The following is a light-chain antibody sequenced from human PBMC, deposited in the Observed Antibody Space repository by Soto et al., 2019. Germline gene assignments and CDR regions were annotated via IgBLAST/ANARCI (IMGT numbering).Light chain of an antibody. CDR1: DSNIGSNS. Sequence: QSVLTQPHSASGTAGQVVTISCSGGDSNIGSNSVYWYQHLPRMAPKLLIYYNNQRPSGVPDRFSGSRSGTSASLAIVGLRSEDESVYYCAAWDASLSACVFGNGTKSPS. CDR3: AAWDASLSACV. J-gene: IGLJ1*01. CDR2: YNN. V-gene: IGLV1-47*02.